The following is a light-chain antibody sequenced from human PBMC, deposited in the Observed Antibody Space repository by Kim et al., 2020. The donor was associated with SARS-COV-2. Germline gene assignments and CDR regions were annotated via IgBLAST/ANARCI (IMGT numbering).Light chain of an antibody. CDR3: QQYNSYSYS. J-gene: IGKJ2*03. V-gene: IGKV1-5*03. CDR1: QSISSW. Sequence: SVGDRVTITCRASQSISSWLAWYQQKPGKAPKLLIYKASSLESGVPSRFSGSGSGTEFTLTISSLQPDDFATYYCQQYNSYSYSFGQGTKLEI. CDR2: KAS.